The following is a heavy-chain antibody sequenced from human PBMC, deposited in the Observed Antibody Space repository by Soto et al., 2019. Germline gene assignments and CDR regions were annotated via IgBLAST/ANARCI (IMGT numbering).Heavy chain of an antibody. Sequence: ASVKVSCKASGYTFTSYYIHWVRQAPGQGLEWMGWINPITGGTNYAPKFQGRVTMTRDTSITTAYMELSRLRSDDTAVYYCARHRARNWFDPWGQGTLVTVSS. CDR2: INPITGGT. CDR3: ARHRARNWFDP. V-gene: IGHV1-2*02. CDR1: GYTFTSYY. D-gene: IGHD6-6*01. J-gene: IGHJ5*02.